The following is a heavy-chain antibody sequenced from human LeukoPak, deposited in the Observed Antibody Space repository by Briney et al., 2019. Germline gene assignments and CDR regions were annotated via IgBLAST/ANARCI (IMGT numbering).Heavy chain of an antibody. CDR1: GFTFSSYS. CDR2: ISSSSSYI. Sequence: NTGGSLRLSCAASGFTFSSYSMNWVRQAPGKGLEWVSSISSSSSYIYYADSVKGRFTISRDNAKNSLYLQMNSLRAEDTAVYYCAREGGLAVAGPDYWGQGTLATVSS. J-gene: IGHJ4*02. V-gene: IGHV3-21*01. D-gene: IGHD6-19*01. CDR3: AREGGLAVAGPDY.